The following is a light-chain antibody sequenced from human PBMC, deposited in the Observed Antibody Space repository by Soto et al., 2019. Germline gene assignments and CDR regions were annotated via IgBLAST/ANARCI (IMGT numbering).Light chain of an antibody. J-gene: IGKJ1*01. CDR2: EST. CDR1: QSISSS. Sequence: EIVLTQSPATLSLSPGDGATLSCRASQSISSSLAWYQQIPGQAPRLLIYESTNRATGIPARFSGNGSGTDFTLTISSLEPEDSAVYYCQQRSNWGPVGQGTKVDIK. CDR3: QQRSNWGP. V-gene: IGKV3-11*01.